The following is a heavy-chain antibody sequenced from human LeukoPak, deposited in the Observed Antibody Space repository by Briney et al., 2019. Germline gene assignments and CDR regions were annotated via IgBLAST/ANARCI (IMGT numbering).Heavy chain of an antibody. D-gene: IGHD2-8*01. Sequence: ASVKVSCKASGYSFTGYYMHWVRQAPGQGLEWMGWINPNSGDTKYAQKFQGRVTMTRDTSIRTAYMELTRLRSDDTAVYYCARGGLRVMVYRLYYMDVWGKGTTVTVSS. CDR1: GYSFTGYY. CDR3: ARGGLRVMVYRLYYMDV. J-gene: IGHJ6*03. CDR2: INPNSGDT. V-gene: IGHV1-2*02.